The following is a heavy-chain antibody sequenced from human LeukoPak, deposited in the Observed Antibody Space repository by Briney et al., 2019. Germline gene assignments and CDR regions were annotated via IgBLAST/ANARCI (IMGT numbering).Heavy chain of an antibody. CDR2: IIPIFGTA. CDR3: ARGQRWLQLPRYYYYMDV. CDR1: GGTFSSYA. V-gene: IGHV1-69*05. Sequence: SVKVSCKASGGTFSSYAISWVRQAPGQGLEGMGRIIPIFGTANYAQKFQGRVTITTDESTSTAYMELSSLRSEDTAVYYCARGQRWLQLPRYYYYMDVWGKGTTVTVSS. D-gene: IGHD5-24*01. J-gene: IGHJ6*03.